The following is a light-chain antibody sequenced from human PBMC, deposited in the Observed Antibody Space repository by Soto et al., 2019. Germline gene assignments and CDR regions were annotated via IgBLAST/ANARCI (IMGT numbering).Light chain of an antibody. CDR3: QESYSTLWGT. J-gene: IGKJ1*01. V-gene: IGKV1-39*01. CDR1: QSINTY. Sequence: DIQMTQSPSSLSASVGDRVTITCQTSQSINTYLNWYQQKPGKAPKLLIYGASSLQSGGPLRFSGTGSGTDLNLTISSLEHEDFATYYCQESYSTLWGTCGQGTKVDIK. CDR2: GAS.